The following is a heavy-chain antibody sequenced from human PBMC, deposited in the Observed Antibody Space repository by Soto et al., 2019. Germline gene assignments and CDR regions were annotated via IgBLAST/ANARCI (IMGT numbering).Heavy chain of an antibody. J-gene: IGHJ3*02. V-gene: IGHV1-69*13. CDR2: IIPIFGTA. CDR3: ARDRDRVADI. D-gene: IGHD2-15*01. Sequence: ASVKVSCKASGGTFSSYAISWVRQAPGQGLEWMGGIIPIFGTANYAQKFQGRVTITADESTSAAYMELISLTSDDTAVYFCARDRDRVADIWGLGTMVTVSS. CDR1: GGTFSSYA.